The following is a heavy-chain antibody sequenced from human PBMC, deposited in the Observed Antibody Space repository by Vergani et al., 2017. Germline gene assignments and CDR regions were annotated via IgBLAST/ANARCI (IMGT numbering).Heavy chain of an antibody. CDR3: ARGHGYKDEGGMDV. V-gene: IGHV4-61*02. J-gene: IGHJ6*02. CDR1: GSSISSGSYY. CDR2: IYTSGST. D-gene: IGHD5-24*01. Sequence: QVQLQESGPGLVKPSQTLSLTCTVSGSSISSGSYYWSWIRQPAGKGLEWIGRIYTSGSTNYNPSLKSRVTISVDTSKNQFSLKLSSVTAADTAVYYCARGHGYKDEGGMDVWGQGTTVTVSS.